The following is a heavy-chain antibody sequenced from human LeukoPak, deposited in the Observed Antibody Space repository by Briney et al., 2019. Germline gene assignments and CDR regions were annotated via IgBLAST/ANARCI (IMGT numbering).Heavy chain of an antibody. CDR2: VHSDGSIT. CDR1: GFTFGNYW. V-gene: IGHV3-74*01. J-gene: IGHJ4*02. Sequence: GGSLRLSCAASGFTFGNYWINWVRQAPGKGLMWVSRVHSDGSITNYADSVKGRFTISRDNSKNTLYLQMNSLRAEDTAVYYCAKDHSGMGYYDILTGYYADDYWGQGTLVTVSS. D-gene: IGHD3-9*01. CDR3: AKDHSGMGYYDILTGYYADDY.